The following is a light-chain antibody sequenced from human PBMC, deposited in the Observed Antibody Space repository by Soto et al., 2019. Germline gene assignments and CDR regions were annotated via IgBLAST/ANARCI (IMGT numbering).Light chain of an antibody. Sequence: QSVLTQPASVSGSPGQSLTISCTGTSSDVGGYNYVSWYQQHPGKAPRLIIYEVSNRPSGVSNRFSGSKSGNTASLTISGLQAEDEAHYYCSSYTSSSSYVCGTGTKVTV. J-gene: IGLJ1*01. CDR1: SSDVGGYNY. V-gene: IGLV2-14*01. CDR3: SSYTSSSSYV. CDR2: EVS.